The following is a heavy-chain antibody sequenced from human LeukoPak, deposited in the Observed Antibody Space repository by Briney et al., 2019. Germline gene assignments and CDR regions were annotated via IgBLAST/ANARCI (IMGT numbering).Heavy chain of an antibody. CDR1: GFTFNNAW. CDR2: LYSGGST. Sequence: GGSLRLSCAASGFTFNNAWMSWVRQAPGKGLEWVSVLYSGGSTYYADSVKGRFTISRDNSKNTPFLQMNSLRPEDTAVYYCARARSAHYTSDAFDVWGQGTMVTVSS. CDR3: ARARSAHYTSDAFDV. J-gene: IGHJ3*01. D-gene: IGHD3-3*01. V-gene: IGHV3-53*01.